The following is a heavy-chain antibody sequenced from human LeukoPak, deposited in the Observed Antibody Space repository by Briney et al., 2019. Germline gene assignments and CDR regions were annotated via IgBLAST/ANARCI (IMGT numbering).Heavy chain of an antibody. V-gene: IGHV1-24*01. Sequence: ASVKVSCKVSGYTLTELSMHWVRQVPGKGLEWMGGFDPEDGETIYAQKFQGRVTMTEDTSTDTAYMVLSSLRSEDTAVYYCATIYGVWCGEGDAFDIWGQGTMVTVSS. CDR2: FDPEDGET. CDR1: GYTLTELS. CDR3: ATIYGVWCGEGDAFDI. J-gene: IGHJ3*02. D-gene: IGHD3-10*01.